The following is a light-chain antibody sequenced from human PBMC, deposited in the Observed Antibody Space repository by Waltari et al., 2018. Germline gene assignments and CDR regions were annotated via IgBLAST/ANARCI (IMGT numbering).Light chain of an antibody. CDR3: SSYTSSSTLV. CDR1: NSAVGTYNH. J-gene: IGLJ3*02. CDR2: DVS. V-gene: IGLV2-14*01. Sequence: QSALTQPASVSGSPGQWITISCTARNSAVGTYNHVSWYQQHPGKAPKLMIYDVSNRPSGVSDRFSGSKSGNTASLTISGLQAEDEADYYCSSYTSSSTLVFGGGTKVTVL.